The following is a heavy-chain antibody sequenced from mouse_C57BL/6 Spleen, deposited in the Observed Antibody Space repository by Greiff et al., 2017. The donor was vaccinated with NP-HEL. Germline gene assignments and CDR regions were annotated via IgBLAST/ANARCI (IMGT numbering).Heavy chain of an antibody. J-gene: IGHJ3*01. CDR3: ARITTVVAKGFAY. Sequence: VHVKQSGPVLVKPGASVKMSCKASGYTFTDYYMNWVKQSHGKSLEWIGVINPYNGGTSYNQKFKGKATLTVDKSSSTAYMELNSLTSEDSAVYYCARITTVVAKGFAYWGQGTLVTVSA. CDR2: INPYNGGT. CDR1: GYTFTDYY. D-gene: IGHD1-1*01. V-gene: IGHV1-19*01.